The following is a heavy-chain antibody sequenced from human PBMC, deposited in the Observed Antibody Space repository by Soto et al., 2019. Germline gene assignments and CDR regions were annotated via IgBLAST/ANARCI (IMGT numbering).Heavy chain of an antibody. CDR2: TYYRSKWYN. Sequence: KQSQTLSLTCAISGDSVSSNSAAWNWIRQSPSRGLEWLGRTYYRSKWYNDYAVSVKSRITINPDTSKNQFSLQLNSVTPEDTAVYYCARGLWGGSSLSLGYYYYYMDVWGKGTTVTVSS. D-gene: IGHD3-16*01. CDR3: ARGLWGGSSLSLGYYYYYMDV. CDR1: GDSVSSNSAA. J-gene: IGHJ6*03. V-gene: IGHV6-1*01.